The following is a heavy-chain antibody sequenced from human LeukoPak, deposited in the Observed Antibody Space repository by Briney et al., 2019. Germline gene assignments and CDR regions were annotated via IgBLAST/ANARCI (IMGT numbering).Heavy chain of an antibody. J-gene: IGHJ4*02. D-gene: IGHD3-16*01. Sequence: ASVKVSCKASGYTFTSYGINWVRQAPGQGLEWMGWMNPNSGDTGYGQKFQGRVSMTRDTSISTAYMELSSLGSEDTAVYYCARSDMGGGVAFDYWGQGTLVTVSS. CDR2: MNPNSGDT. CDR3: ARSDMGGGVAFDY. V-gene: IGHV1-8*02. CDR1: GYTFTSYG.